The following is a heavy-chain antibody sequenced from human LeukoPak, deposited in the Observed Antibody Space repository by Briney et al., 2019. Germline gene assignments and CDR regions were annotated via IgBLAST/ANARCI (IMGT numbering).Heavy chain of an antibody. CDR2: ISSSGSTI. CDR3: ARTVARIGY. CDR1: GFTFSSYE. D-gene: IGHD4-23*01. V-gene: IGHV3-48*03. Sequence: GGSLRLSCAASGFTFSSYEMNWVRQAPGKGLEWVSHISSSGSTIYYTDSVKGRFTISRDNSKDSLYLQMNSLRAEDTAIYYCARTVARIGYWGQGTLVTVSS. J-gene: IGHJ4*02.